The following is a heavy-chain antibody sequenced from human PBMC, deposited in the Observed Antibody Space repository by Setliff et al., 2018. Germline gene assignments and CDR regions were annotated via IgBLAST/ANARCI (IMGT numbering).Heavy chain of an antibody. CDR2: IYVGGKT. V-gene: IGHV3-66*04. D-gene: IGHD1-1*01. CDR3: ARQTGLGGHNLKDGTFYGVDV. CDR1: EFTGNSNF. J-gene: IGHJ6*02. Sequence: GESLKISCVGSEFTGNSNFMTWVRQAPGKGLEWLSVIYVGGKTFYADSVKGRFTISRDDSKSTLSLDIKSLRPDDTAMYYCARQTGLGGHNLKDGTFYGVDVWGQGIMVTVS.